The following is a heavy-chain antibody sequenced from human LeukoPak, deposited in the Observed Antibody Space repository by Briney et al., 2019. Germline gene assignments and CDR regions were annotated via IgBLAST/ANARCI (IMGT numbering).Heavy chain of an antibody. CDR3: ARRVDATRWFDP. CDR1: GFTFSNYF. V-gene: IGHV3-74*03. D-gene: IGHD2-15*01. Sequence: PGGSLRLSCAASGFTFSNYFMHWVRQAPGKGLVWVSRINSDGTTTMYADSVKGRFTISRDNAKNTLYLQMNSLRDEDKAVYYCARRVDATRWFDPWGQGTLVTVSS. CDR2: INSDGTTT. J-gene: IGHJ5*02.